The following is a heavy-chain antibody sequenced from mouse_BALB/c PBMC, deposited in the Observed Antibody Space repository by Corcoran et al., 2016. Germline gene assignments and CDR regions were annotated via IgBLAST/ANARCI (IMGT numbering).Heavy chain of an antibody. V-gene: IGHV14-3*02. CDR2: IDPANGNT. Sequence: EVQLQQSGAELVKPGASVKLSCTASGLNIKDTYMHWVKQRPEQGLEWIGRIDPANGNTKYDPKFQGKATITANTSSNTAYLQLGSLTSEDTAVYYCARWDWYFDVWGAGTTVTVSS. CDR1: GLNIKDTY. J-gene: IGHJ1*01. CDR3: ARWDWYFDV.